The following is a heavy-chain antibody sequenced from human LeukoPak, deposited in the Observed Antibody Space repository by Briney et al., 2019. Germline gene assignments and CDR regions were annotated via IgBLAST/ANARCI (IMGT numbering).Heavy chain of an antibody. CDR3: AKGSKTVLFTRDHYMDV. J-gene: IGHJ6*03. Sequence: PGGSLRLSCAASGFTFSSYGIHWVRQAPGKGLEWVAFIRHDGSNKYYADSVKGRFTISRDNSKSTLYLQMNSLRVEDTAVYYCAKGSKTVLFTRDHYMDVWGKGTTVTISS. CDR2: IRHDGSNK. V-gene: IGHV3-30*02. D-gene: IGHD2/OR15-2a*01. CDR1: GFTFSSYG.